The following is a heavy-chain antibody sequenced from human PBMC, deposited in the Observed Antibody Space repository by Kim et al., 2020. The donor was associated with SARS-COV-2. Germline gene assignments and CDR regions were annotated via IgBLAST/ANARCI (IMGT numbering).Heavy chain of an antibody. Sequence: GGSLRLSCAASGFTFSNYWMSWVRQAPGKGLEWVANIKEDGSEKDYVDSVKGRFTISRDNAKNSLHLQMNGLSAEDTAVYYCARDQAWGQGTLVTVSS. CDR1: GFTFSNYW. CDR3: ARDQA. V-gene: IGHV3-7*03. J-gene: IGHJ4*02. CDR2: IKEDGSEK.